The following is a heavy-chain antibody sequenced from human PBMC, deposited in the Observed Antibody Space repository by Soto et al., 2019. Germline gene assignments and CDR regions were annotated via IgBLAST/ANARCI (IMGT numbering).Heavy chain of an antibody. CDR2: IYYSGST. D-gene: IGHD3-10*01. J-gene: IGHJ6*02. CDR1: GGSISSGDYY. Sequence: SETLSLTCTVSGGSISSGDYYWSWIRQPPGKGLEWIGYIYYSGSTYYNPSLKSRVTISVDTSKNQFSLKLSSVTAADTAVYYCARGSMVRGAYYYYGMDVWGQGTTVTVSS. V-gene: IGHV4-30-4*01. CDR3: ARGSMVRGAYYYYGMDV.